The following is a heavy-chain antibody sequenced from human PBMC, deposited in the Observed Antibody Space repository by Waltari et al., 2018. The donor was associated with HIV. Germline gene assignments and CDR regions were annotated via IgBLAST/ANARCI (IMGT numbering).Heavy chain of an antibody. D-gene: IGHD3-16*01. CDR2: IWSDGYNK. J-gene: IGHJ3*02. V-gene: IGHV3-33*06. CDR1: GFTFSSYG. Sequence: QVYLMESGGGVVQPGGSLKLSCAASGFTFSSYGMHWVRQAPGKGLEGWAVIWSDGYNKFYADSVRGRFTFARDNSKYTLSLQMNSLRAEDTALYYCVKKRGPFNGFDIWGQGTMVTVSS. CDR3: VKKRGPFNGFDI.